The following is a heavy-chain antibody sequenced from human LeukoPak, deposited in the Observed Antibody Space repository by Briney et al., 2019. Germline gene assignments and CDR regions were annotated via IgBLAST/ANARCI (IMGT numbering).Heavy chain of an antibody. J-gene: IGHJ4*02. CDR3: AKGQMDIVVVPAAKD. V-gene: IGHV3-23*01. Sequence: PGGSLRLSCAASGFTFSSYAMSWVRQAPGKGLEWVSAISGSGGSTYYADSVKGRFTISRDNSKNTLYLQMNSLRAEDTAVYYCAKGQMDIVVVPAAKDWGQGTLVTVSS. D-gene: IGHD2-2*03. CDR2: ISGSGGST. CDR1: GFTFSSYA.